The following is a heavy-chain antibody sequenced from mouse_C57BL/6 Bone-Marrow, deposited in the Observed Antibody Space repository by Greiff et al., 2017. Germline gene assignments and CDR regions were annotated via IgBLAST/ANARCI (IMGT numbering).Heavy chain of an antibody. D-gene: IGHD1-1*01. V-gene: IGHV14-4*01. J-gene: IGHJ3*01. CDR1: GFNIKDDY. Sequence: EVQLQQSGAELVRPGASVKLSCTASGFNIKDDYMHWVKQRPEQGLEWIGWIDPENGDTEYASKFQDKATITADTSSNTAYLQLSSLTSEDTAVYYCTTYRHYYGSSAWFAYWGQGTLVTVSA. CDR2: IDPENGDT. CDR3: TTYRHYYGSSAWFAY.